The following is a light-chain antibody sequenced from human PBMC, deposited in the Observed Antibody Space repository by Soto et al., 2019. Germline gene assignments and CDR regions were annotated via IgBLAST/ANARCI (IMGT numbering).Light chain of an antibody. J-gene: IGKJ4*01. CDR3: YQYNNWPPLT. Sequence: EIVMTQSPATLSVSPGERATLSCRASQSVSSNLAWYQQKPGQAPRLLIYGASTRATGIAARFSGSGSGTAFSLTMSSLHSEDFAVYYCYQYNNWPPLTFGGGTKVEIK. CDR1: QSVSSN. V-gene: IGKV3-15*01. CDR2: GAS.